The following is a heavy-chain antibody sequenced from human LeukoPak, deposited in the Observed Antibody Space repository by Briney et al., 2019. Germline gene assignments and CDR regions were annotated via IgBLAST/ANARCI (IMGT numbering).Heavy chain of an antibody. Sequence: GGSLRLSCAASGFIFSSYAMHWVRQAPGKGLEWVAVISYDGSNKHYADSVKGRFTISRDNSKNTLYLQMNSLRAEDTAVYYCARGYYDFWSGTPPIGYWGQGTLVTVSS. CDR2: ISYDGSNK. V-gene: IGHV3-30-3*01. D-gene: IGHD3-3*01. CDR1: GFIFSSYA. J-gene: IGHJ4*02. CDR3: ARGYYDFWSGTPPIGY.